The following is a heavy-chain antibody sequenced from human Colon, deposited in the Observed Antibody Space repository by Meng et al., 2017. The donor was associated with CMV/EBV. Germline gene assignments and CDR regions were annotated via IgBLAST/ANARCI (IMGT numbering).Heavy chain of an antibody. Sequence: FSFNGYGMFWVRQAPGKGLGWVSGISGSSEYIFYADSLKGRSAISRDNAENSLFLHMSSLRAEDTAVYYCARALYDSLTGYSRYFDLWGRGTLVTVSS. CDR2: ISGSSEYI. J-gene: IGHJ2*01. D-gene: IGHD3-9*01. CDR1: FSFNGYG. CDR3: ARALYDSLTGYSRYFDL. V-gene: IGHV3-21*06.